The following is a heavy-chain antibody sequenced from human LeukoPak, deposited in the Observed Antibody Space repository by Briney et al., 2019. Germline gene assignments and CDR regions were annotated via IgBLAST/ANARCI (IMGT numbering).Heavy chain of an antibody. CDR1: GFIYSSYG. CDR3: ARGSQDSAYYFDY. Sequence: GRSLRLSCAASGFIYSSYGMHWVRQAAGKGLEWVAVIWYDGSNKYYADSVKGRFTIASDKSKNTLYLQMNSLRAEDTAVYYCARGSQDSAYYFDYWGQGTLVTVSS. V-gene: IGHV3-33*01. CDR2: IWYDGSNK. J-gene: IGHJ4*02. D-gene: IGHD3/OR15-3a*01.